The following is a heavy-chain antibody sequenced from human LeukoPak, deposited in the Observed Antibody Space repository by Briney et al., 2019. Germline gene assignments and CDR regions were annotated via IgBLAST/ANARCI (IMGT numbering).Heavy chain of an antibody. J-gene: IGHJ4*02. V-gene: IGHV3-7*01. D-gene: IGHD3-10*02. CDR2: IMKDGGVK. Sequence: PGGSLRLSCDASGFTFNAYWMAWVRQAPGKGLEWVANIMKDGGVKQYMDSVKGRFTISRDNAKNSLFLHMSSLRAGDTAVYYCVRDRDFYVFDYWGQGTLVTVSS. CDR1: GFTFNAYW. CDR3: VRDRDFYVFDY.